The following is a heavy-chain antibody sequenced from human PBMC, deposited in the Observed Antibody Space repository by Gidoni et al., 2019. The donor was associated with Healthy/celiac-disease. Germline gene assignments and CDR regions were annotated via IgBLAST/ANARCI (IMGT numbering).Heavy chain of an antibody. CDR1: GFTFSSSA. J-gene: IGHJ3*02. Sequence: QVQLVESGGGVVQPGRSLRLSCAASGFTFSSSAMHWVRQAPGKGLEWVAVISYDGSNKYYADSVKGRFTISRDNSKNTLYLQMNSLRAEDTAVYYCARDLEVVVPAATLSGAFDIWGQGTMVTVSS. CDR2: ISYDGSNK. CDR3: ARDLEVVVPAATLSGAFDI. D-gene: IGHD2-2*01. V-gene: IGHV3-30-3*01.